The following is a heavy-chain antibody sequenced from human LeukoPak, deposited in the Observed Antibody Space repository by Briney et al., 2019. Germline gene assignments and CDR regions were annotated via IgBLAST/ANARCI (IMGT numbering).Heavy chain of an antibody. V-gene: IGHV3-73*01. D-gene: IGHD1-26*01. CDR2: IRSKANNYAT. J-gene: IGHJ4*01. CDR1: GFTFSGSA. Sequence: GGSLKLSCAASGFTFSGSAMHWVRQASGEGLEWVGHIRSKANNYATAYAASVKGRSTISRDDSKNTAYLQMNSLKTEDTAVYYCTRHIEGDKTDYWGHGTLVTASS. CDR3: TRHIEGDKTDY.